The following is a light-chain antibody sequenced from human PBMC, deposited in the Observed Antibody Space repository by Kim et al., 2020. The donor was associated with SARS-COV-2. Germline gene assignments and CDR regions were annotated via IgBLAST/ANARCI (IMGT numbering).Light chain of an antibody. J-gene: IGLJ2*01. Sequence: SSELTQPPSMSVSPGQTASITCSGDRLGDKYACWFQQKPGQSPVVVIYQDTKRPSGIPERFSGSNSGNTATLTISGTQAMDEADYYCQAWDSNTVIFGGG. CDR1: RLGDKY. CDR2: QDT. CDR3: QAWDSNTVI. V-gene: IGLV3-1*01.